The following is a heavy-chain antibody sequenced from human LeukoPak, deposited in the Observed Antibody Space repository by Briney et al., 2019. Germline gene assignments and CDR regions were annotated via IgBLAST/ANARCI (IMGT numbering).Heavy chain of an antibody. CDR2: INPNSGGT. CDR3: ARDCSSTSCHHDAFDI. CDR1: GYTFTGYY. D-gene: IGHD2-2*01. J-gene: IGHJ3*02. V-gene: IGHV1-2*06. Sequence: ASVKVSCKASGYTFTGYYMRWVRQAPGQGLEWMGRINPNSGGTNYAQKFQGRVTMTRDTSISTAYMELSRLRSDDTAVYYCARDCSSTSCHHDAFDIWGQGTMVTVSS.